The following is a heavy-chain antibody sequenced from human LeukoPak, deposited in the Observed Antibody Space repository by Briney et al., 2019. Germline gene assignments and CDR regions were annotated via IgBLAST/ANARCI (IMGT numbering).Heavy chain of an antibody. CDR2: IYYSGST. CDR1: GGSISSYY. J-gene: IGHJ6*02. Sequence: TSETLSLTCTVSGGSISSYYWSWIRQPPGKGLEWIGYIYYSGSTNYNPSLKSRVTISVDTSKNQFSLKLSSVTAADTAVYYCAREDPNYYGSGDDPYYYYGMDVWGQGTTVTVSS. V-gene: IGHV4-59*12. CDR3: AREDPNYYGSGDDPYYYYGMDV. D-gene: IGHD3-10*01.